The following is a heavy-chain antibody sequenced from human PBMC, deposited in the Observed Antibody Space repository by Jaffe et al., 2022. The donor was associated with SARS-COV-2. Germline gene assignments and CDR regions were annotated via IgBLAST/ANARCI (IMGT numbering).Heavy chain of an antibody. CDR3: AHIDRIQLWARFDAFDI. D-gene: IGHD5-18*01. CDR2: IYWDDDK. Sequence: QITLKESGPTLVKPTQTLTLTCTFSGFSLSTSGVGVGWIRQPPGKALEWLALIYWDDDKRYSPSLKSRLTITKDTSKNQVVLTMTNMDPVDTATYYCAHIDRIQLWARFDAFDIWGQGTMVTVSS. CDR1: GFSLSTSGVG. V-gene: IGHV2-5*02. J-gene: IGHJ3*02.